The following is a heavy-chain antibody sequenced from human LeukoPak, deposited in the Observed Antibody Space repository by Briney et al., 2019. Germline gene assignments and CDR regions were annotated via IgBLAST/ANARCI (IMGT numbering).Heavy chain of an antibody. V-gene: IGHV3-9*01. CDR3: AKDVGYSSYHLDY. D-gene: IGHD6-13*01. CDR1: GFTFDDYA. Sequence: GRSLRLSCAASGFTFDDYAMHWVRQAPGKALEWVSGLSWSSGSIGYADSVKGRFTISRDNAKNSLYLQMNSLRAEDTALYYCAKDVGYSSYHLDYRGQGTLVTVSS. J-gene: IGHJ4*02. CDR2: LSWSSGSI.